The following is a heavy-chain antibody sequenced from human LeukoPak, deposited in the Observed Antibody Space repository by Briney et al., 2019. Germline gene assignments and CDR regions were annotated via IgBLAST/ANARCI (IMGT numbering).Heavy chain of an antibody. V-gene: IGHV3-66*02. CDR3: ARGRPKGEAYFDY. J-gene: IGHJ4*02. CDR2: MYLGPYS. D-gene: IGHD3-10*01. CDR1: GFSVSDNY. Sequence: GGSLRLSCAASGFSVSDNYVTWVRQAPGRGLEWNSVMYLGPYSYRADSVKGRLTISRDNSKNTLYLQMNSLRAEDTAVYYCARGRPKGEAYFDYWGQGTLVTVSS.